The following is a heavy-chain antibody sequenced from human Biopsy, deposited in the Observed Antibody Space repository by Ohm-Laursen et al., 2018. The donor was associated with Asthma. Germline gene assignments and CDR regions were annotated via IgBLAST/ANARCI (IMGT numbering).Heavy chain of an antibody. J-gene: IGHJ4*02. CDR1: GYSLTDLS. V-gene: IGHV1-24*01. Sequence: APVRVSCKISGYSLTDLSMHWVRQVPGQGLEWMGGHDHEEGGTVNARRFQGRVTMTEDTSTDTAYMELSSLSSDDTAVYYCASDFPKDYVRYNFQFWGQGTLVTVSS. CDR2: HDHEEGGT. D-gene: IGHD4-17*01. CDR3: ASDFPKDYVRYNFQF.